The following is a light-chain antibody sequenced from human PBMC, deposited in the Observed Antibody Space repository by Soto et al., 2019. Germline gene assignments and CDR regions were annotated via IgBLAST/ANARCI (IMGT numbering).Light chain of an antibody. CDR2: GAS. Sequence: EIVLTQSPGTLSLSPGERATLSCRASQSVSSSYLAWYQQKPGQAPRLLIYGASSRATGIPDRFSGSGSGKAFTITNSRLEPEDFAVYYFQQYGSSPKTFGKGTKVNIK. CDR3: QQYGSSPKT. J-gene: IGKJ1*01. CDR1: QSVSSSY. V-gene: IGKV3-20*01.